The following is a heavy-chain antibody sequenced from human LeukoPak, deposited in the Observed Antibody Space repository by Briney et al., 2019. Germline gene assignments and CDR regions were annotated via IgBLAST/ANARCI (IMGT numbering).Heavy chain of an antibody. Sequence: GGSLRLSCAASGFTFSSYAMSWVRQAPGKGLEWVSAISGSGGSTYYAGSVKGRFTISRDNSKNTLYLQMNSLRAEDTAVYYCAKFLAVIAARDSLYFQHWGQGTLVTVSS. CDR1: GFTFSSYA. J-gene: IGHJ1*01. D-gene: IGHD6-6*01. CDR3: AKFLAVIAARDSLYFQH. V-gene: IGHV3-23*01. CDR2: ISGSGGST.